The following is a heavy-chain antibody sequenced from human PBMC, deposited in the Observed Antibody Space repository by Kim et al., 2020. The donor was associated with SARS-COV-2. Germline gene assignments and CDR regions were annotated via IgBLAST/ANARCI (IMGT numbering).Heavy chain of an antibody. CDR3: AACSGGSCYH. J-gene: IGHJ5*02. V-gene: IGHV3-23*01. D-gene: IGHD2-15*01. Sequence: STSHAGSVKGRFTISRDNSKNARYLQMNSLRAEDTAVYYCAACSGGSCYHWGQGTLVTVSS. CDR2: ST.